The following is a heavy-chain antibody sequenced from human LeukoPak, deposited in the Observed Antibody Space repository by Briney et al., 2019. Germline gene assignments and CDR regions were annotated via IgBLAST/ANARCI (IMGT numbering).Heavy chain of an antibody. Sequence: GGSLRLSCAASGFTFSTYAMNWVRQAPGKGLEWVSVISDSGGRTYYADSVKGRFTISRDNSKNTLFLQMNSLRAEDTALYYCAKLSDYDILTGQGYFDYWGQGTLVTVSS. CDR3: AKLSDYDILTGQGYFDY. CDR1: GFTFSTYA. J-gene: IGHJ4*02. CDR2: ISDSGGRT. V-gene: IGHV3-23*01. D-gene: IGHD3-9*01.